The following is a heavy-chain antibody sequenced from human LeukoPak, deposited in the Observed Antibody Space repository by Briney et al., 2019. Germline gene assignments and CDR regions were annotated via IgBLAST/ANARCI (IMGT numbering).Heavy chain of an antibody. CDR2: INPNSGGT. D-gene: IGHD4-17*01. J-gene: IGHJ4*02. CDR3: ARVDYGDSTGY. V-gene: IGHV1-2*02. CDR1: GYTFTGYY. Sequence: ASVKVSCKASGYTFTGYYMHWVRQAPGQGLEWMGWINPNSGGTNYAQKFQGRVTMTRDTSISTGYMELSKLRSDDTAVYYCARVDYGDSTGYWGQGTLVTVSS.